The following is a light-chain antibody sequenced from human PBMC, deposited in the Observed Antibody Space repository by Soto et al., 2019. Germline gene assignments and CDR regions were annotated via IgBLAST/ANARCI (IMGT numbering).Light chain of an antibody. CDR3: SSYAGNNNVI. V-gene: IGLV2-8*01. Sequence: QSVLTQPPSASGSPGQSVTISCTGTSSDVGSYRFVSWYQQHPGKAPKLLIYEVSKRPSGVPDRFSASTSGNTASLTVSGLQADDEADYYCSSYAGNNNVIFGGGTKVIVL. J-gene: IGLJ2*01. CDR1: SSDVGSYRF. CDR2: EVS.